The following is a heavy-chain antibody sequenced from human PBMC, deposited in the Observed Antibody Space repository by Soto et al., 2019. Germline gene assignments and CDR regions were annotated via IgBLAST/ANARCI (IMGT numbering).Heavy chain of an antibody. Sequence: GGSLRLSCAASGFTFSSYAMSWVRQAPGKGLEWVSAISGSGGSTYYADSVKGRFTISRDNSKNTLYLQMNSLRAEDTAVYYCAKGRGFWSGSVGQGNWFDPWGQGTLVTVSS. CDR2: ISGSGGST. CDR1: GFTFSSYA. CDR3: AKGRGFWSGSVGQGNWFDP. J-gene: IGHJ5*02. D-gene: IGHD3-3*01. V-gene: IGHV3-23*01.